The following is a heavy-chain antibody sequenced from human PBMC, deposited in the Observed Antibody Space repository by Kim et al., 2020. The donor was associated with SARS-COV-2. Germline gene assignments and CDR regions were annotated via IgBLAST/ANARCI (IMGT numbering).Heavy chain of an antibody. CDR3: ARDGRFGELIAYYGMDV. D-gene: IGHD3-10*01. CDR2: ISSSSSYI. V-gene: IGHV3-21*01. CDR1: GFTFSSYS. J-gene: IGHJ6*02. Sequence: GGSLRLSCAASGFTFSSYSMNWVRQAPGKGLEWVSSISSSSSYIYYADSVKGRFTISRDNAKNSLYLQMNSLRAEDTAVYYCARDGRFGELIAYYGMDVWGQGTTVTVSS.